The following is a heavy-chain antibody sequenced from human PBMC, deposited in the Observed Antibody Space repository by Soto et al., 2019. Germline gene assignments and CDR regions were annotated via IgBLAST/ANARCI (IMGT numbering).Heavy chain of an antibody. J-gene: IGHJ3*02. CDR1: GFTFSSYW. CDR3: ARDLTTVTTGFDAFDI. Sequence: GGSLRLSCAASGFTFSSYWMSWVRQAPGKGLEWVANIKQDGSEKYYVDSVKGRFTISRDNAKNSLYLQMNSLRAEDTAVYYCARDLTTVTTGFDAFDIRGQGTMVTVSS. V-gene: IGHV3-7*01. CDR2: IKQDGSEK. D-gene: IGHD4-17*01.